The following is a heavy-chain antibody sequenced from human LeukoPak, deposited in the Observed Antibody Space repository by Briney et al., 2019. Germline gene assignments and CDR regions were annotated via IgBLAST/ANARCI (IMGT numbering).Heavy chain of an antibody. CDR1: GFTFTRFN. J-gene: IGHJ6*02. Sequence: GGSLRLSCAASGFTFTRFNMNWVRQAPGKGLELVSSITTSDTYIYYADSVKGRFTISRDNAKNSLYLQMNSLRAEDTAVYYCARPFYYDNNGGEGMDVWGQGTTVTVSS. D-gene: IGHD3-22*01. CDR2: ITTSDTYI. CDR3: ARPFYYDNNGGEGMDV. V-gene: IGHV3-21*06.